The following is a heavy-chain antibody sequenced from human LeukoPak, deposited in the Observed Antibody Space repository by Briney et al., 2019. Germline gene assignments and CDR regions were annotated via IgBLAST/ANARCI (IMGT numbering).Heavy chain of an antibody. D-gene: IGHD2-2*02. Sequence: GGSLRLSCAASGFTFSSYWMHWVRQAPGKGLVWVSRINSDGSSTSYADSVKGRFTISRDNAKNTLYLQMNSLRAEDTAVYYCARAIPCSLPGYMDVWGKGTTVTVSS. CDR3: ARAIPCSLPGYMDV. CDR1: GFTFSSYW. J-gene: IGHJ6*03. CDR2: INSDGSST. V-gene: IGHV3-74*01.